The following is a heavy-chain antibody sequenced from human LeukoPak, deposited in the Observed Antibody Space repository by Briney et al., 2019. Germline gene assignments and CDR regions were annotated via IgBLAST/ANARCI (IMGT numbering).Heavy chain of an antibody. CDR2: IRPNSGGT. V-gene: IGHV1-2*02. CDR1: GYTFAAYY. D-gene: IGHD3-10*01. J-gene: IGHJ6*03. Sequence: ASVKVSCKASGYTFAAYYMYWVRQAPGQGLEWMGWIRPNSGGTNYAQKFQGRVTMTRDTSISTAYMELSRLRSDDTAVYYCARFGESGIMDVWGKGTTVTISS. CDR3: ARFGESGIMDV.